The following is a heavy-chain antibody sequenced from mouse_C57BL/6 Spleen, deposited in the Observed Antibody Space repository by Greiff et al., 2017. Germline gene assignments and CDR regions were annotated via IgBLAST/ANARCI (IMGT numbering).Heavy chain of an antibody. V-gene: IGHV1-42*01. Sequence: VQLKQSGPELVKPGASVKISCKASGYSFTGYYMNWVKQSPEKSLEWIGEINPSTGGTTYNQKFKAKATLTVDKSSSTAYMQLTSLTSENSAVYYSAKRGIYSNDFYYAMDYWGQGTSVTVSS. D-gene: IGHD2-12*01. J-gene: IGHJ4*01. CDR2: INPSTGGT. CDR3: AKRGIYSNDFYYAMDY. CDR1: GYSFTGYY.